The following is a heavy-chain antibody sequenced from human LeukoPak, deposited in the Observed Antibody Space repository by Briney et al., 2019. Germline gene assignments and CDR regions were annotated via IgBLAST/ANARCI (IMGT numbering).Heavy chain of an antibody. CDR2: ISYDGSNK. Sequence: GGSLRLSCAASGFTFSSYAMHWVRQAPGKGLEWVAVISYDGSNKYYADSVKGRFTISRDNSKNTLYLQMNSLRAEDTAVYYCARGVDYYGSGSYEGDYWGQGTLVTVSS. D-gene: IGHD3-10*01. CDR3: ARGVDYYGSGSYEGDY. J-gene: IGHJ4*02. V-gene: IGHV3-30*14. CDR1: GFTFSSYA.